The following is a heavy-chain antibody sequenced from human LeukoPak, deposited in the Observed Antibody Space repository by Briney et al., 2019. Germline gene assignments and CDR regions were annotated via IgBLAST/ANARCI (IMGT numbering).Heavy chain of an antibody. J-gene: IGHJ4*02. V-gene: IGHV4-30-2*01. D-gene: IGHD3-10*01. CDR2: IYHSGST. CDR1: GGSISSGGYS. CDR3: ARDPGSMVRGVTTYFDY. Sequence: SETLSLTCAVSGGSISSGGYSWSWIRQPPGKGLEWIGYIYHSGSTYYNPSLKSRVTISVDRSKDQFSLKLSSVTAADTAVYYCARDPGSMVRGVTTYFDYWGQGTLVTVSS.